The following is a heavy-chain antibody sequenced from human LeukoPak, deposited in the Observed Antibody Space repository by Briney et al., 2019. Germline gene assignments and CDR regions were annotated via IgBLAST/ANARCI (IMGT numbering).Heavy chain of an antibody. Sequence: GGSLRLSCAASGFPFIGYEMNWVRQAPGKGLEWVSYISTSGTIKKYADSVKGRFTISSDNAKNSLYLQMNSLRAEDTAVYYCVRVGTTWYLGYWGQGTLVTVTS. D-gene: IGHD1-14*01. V-gene: IGHV3-48*03. J-gene: IGHJ4*02. CDR1: GFPFIGYE. CDR2: ISTSGTIK. CDR3: VRVGTTWYLGY.